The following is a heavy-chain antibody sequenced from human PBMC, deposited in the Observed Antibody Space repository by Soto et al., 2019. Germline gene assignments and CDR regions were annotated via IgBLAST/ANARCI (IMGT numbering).Heavy chain of an antibody. CDR3: ARSAISPYGGLIGLFDY. D-gene: IGHD3-16*02. CDR2: INPGNTNT. V-gene: IGHV1-3*05. J-gene: IGHJ4*02. CDR1: GYTFTAYA. Sequence: QVQLVQSGGEEKKPGASVKLSCEASGYTFTAYAIHWLRQAPGQRLEWMAWINPGNTNTKYSQKFLGRVSIARDTSASTAYLELGSLTSEDTAVYYCARSAISPYGGLIGLFDYWGQGNLVTVSS.